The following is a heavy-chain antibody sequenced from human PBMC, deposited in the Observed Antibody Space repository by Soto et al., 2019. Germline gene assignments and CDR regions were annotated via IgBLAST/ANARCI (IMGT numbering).Heavy chain of an antibody. CDR2: INHSGST. V-gene: IGHV4-34*01. CDR3: GRVKRITMVRGVIKTGKFDY. Sequence: SETLSLTCAVYGGSFSGYYWSWIRQPPGKGLEWIGEINHSGSTNYNPSLKSRVTISVDTSKNQFSLKLSSVTAADTAVYYCGRVKRITMVRGVIKTGKFDYWGQGTLVTVSS. D-gene: IGHD3-10*01. CDR1: GGSFSGYY. J-gene: IGHJ4*02.